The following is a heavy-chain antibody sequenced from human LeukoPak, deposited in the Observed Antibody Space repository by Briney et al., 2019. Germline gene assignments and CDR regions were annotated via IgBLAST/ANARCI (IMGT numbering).Heavy chain of an antibody. CDR3: ASSYSGYDWLPL. Sequence: SETLSLTCTVSGGSISSGDYYWSWIRQPPGKGLEWIGYIYYSGSTYYNPSLKSRVTISVDTSKNQFSLKLSSVTAADTAVYYCASSYSGYDWLPLWGQGTLVTVSS. D-gene: IGHD5-12*01. J-gene: IGHJ4*02. CDR1: GGSISSGDYY. CDR2: IYYSGST. V-gene: IGHV4-30-4*01.